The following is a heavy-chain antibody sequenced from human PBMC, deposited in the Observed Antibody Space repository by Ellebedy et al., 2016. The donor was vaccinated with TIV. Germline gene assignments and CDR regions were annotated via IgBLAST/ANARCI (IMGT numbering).Heavy chain of an antibody. CDR3: AKDKTPFVAGSLFDD. CDR1: GFTFDNYA. D-gene: IGHD6-19*01. CDR2: ISWNGGST. V-gene: IGHV3-43D*03. Sequence: GGSLRLXCAGSGFTFDNYAMNWVRKAPGKGLEWVSLISWNGGSTSYAHSVKGRFIISRDNSKNSVYLQMSSLRPEDSGLYFCAKDKTPFVAGSLFDDWGQGTLVTVS. J-gene: IGHJ4*02.